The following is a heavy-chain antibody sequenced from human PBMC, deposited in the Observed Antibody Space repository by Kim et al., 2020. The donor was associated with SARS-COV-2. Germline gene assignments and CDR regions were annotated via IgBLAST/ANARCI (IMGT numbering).Heavy chain of an antibody. V-gene: IGHV4-34*01. Sequence: SETLSLTCAVYGGSFSGYYWSWIRQPPGKGLEWIGEINHSGSTNYNPSLKSRVTISVDTSKNQFSLKLSSVTAADTAVYYCARGPPPGSSHDKLLNWFDP. J-gene: IGHJ5*02. CDR3: ARGPPPGSSHDKLLNWFDP. CDR1: GGSFSGYY. D-gene: IGHD1-26*01. CDR2: INHSGST.